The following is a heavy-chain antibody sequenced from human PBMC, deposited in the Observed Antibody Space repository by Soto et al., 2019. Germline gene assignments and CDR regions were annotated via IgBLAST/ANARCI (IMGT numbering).Heavy chain of an antibody. V-gene: IGHV4-39*01. CDR1: GGSISSSSHY. CDR2: LYYSGSR. Sequence: QLQLQESGPGLVKPSETLSLTCTVSGGSISSSSHYWGWIRQPPGKGLEWIGTLYYSGSRYYNPSLTSRVTISVDTSQTQFSLKLSSVTAADTAVYYCSRQTLTGSRGNWGQGTLVTVSS. CDR3: SRQTLTGSRGN. J-gene: IGHJ4*02. D-gene: IGHD1-20*01.